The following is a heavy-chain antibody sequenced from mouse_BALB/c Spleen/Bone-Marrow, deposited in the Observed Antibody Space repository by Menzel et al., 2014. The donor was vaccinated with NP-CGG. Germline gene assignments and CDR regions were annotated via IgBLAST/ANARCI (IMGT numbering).Heavy chain of an antibody. CDR1: GYTFTSYH. CDR2: INPSNGGT. CDR3: TREGTFLAY. D-gene: IGHD3-3*01. J-gene: IGHJ3*01. V-gene: IGHV1S81*02. Sequence: QVQLQQSGAELVKPGASVKLSCKSSGYTFTSYHMYWVKQRPGQGLEWIGGINPSNGGTNFNEKFKSKATLTVDKSSSTAYMQLSSLTSEDSAVYYCTREGTFLAYWGQGTLVTVSA.